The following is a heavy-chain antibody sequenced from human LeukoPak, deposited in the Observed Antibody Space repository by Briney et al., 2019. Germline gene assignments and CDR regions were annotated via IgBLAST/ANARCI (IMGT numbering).Heavy chain of an antibody. CDR2: SYYSGST. Sequence: GSLRLSCAASGFTLGSYSMNWVRQAPGKGLEWIGNSYYSGSTNYNPSLKSRVTISVDTSKNQFSLKLSSVTAADTAVYYCASSYCSGGSCYPYYFDYWGQGTLVTVSS. CDR3: ASSYCSGGSCYPYYFDY. CDR1: GFTLGSYS. D-gene: IGHD2-15*01. V-gene: IGHV4-59*08. J-gene: IGHJ4*02.